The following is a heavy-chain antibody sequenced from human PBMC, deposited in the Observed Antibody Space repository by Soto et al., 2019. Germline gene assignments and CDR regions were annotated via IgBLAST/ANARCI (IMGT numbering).Heavy chain of an antibody. CDR1: GYTFTNYW. V-gene: IGHV5-51*01. D-gene: IGHD3-16*01. J-gene: IGHJ4*02. CDR2: IFPGDSDT. CDR3: VRPNFGALTYFDF. Sequence: PGESLKISCKAIGYTFTNYWIGWVRQTPGKGLEWMGIIFPGDSDTRYNPSFEGQVTVSADESISTAYLQWSTLKASDTAMYYCVRPNFGALTYFDFWGQGTLVTVSS.